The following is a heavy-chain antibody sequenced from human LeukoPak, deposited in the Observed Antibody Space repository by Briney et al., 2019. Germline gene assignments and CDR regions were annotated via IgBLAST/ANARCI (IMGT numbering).Heavy chain of an antibody. V-gene: IGHV4-39*01. CDR3: ARLPLPQYYYDSSGYYKDH. Sequence: KSSETLSLTCTVSGGSISSSSYYWGWIRQPPGKGLEWVGSIYYSGSTYYNPSLKSRVTISVDTSKNQFSLKLSSVTAADTAMYYCARLPLPQYYYDSSGYYKDHWGQGTLVTVSS. D-gene: IGHD3-22*01. J-gene: IGHJ4*02. CDR2: IYYSGST. CDR1: GGSISSSSYY.